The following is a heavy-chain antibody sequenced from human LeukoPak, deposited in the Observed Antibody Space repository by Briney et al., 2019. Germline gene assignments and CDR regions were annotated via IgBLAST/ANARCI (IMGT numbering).Heavy chain of an antibody. Sequence: SETLSLTCAVYGGSFSGYYWSWIRQPPGKGLEWIGEINHSGSTNYNPSLKSRVTISVDTSKNQFSLKLSSVTAADTAVYYCARHRAITMIVVVITFFDYWGQGTLVTVSS. CDR2: INHSGST. J-gene: IGHJ4*02. V-gene: IGHV4-34*01. CDR1: GGSFSGYY. D-gene: IGHD3-22*01. CDR3: ARHRAITMIVVVITFFDY.